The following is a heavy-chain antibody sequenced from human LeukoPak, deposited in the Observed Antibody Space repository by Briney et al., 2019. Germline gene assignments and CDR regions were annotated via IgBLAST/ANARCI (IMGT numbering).Heavy chain of an antibody. CDR2: ISYSGGT. D-gene: IGHD5-18*01. Sequence: SETLSLTCTVSGGSISSYGYFWTWIRLHPGKGLEWIGYISYSGGTYYNPSLRSRISISKDSSKNQFSLNLSSVTAADTAIYYCTGERADTAVLYYFDYWGQGTLVTVSS. V-gene: IGHV4-31*03. CDR3: TGERADTAVLYYFDY. CDR1: GGSISSYGYF. J-gene: IGHJ4*02.